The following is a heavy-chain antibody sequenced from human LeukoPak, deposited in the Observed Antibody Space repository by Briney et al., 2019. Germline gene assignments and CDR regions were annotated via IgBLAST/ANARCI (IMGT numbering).Heavy chain of an antibody. D-gene: IGHD6-13*01. CDR1: GYTFTSYG. Sequence: ASVKVSCKASGYTFTSYGISWVRQAPGQGLEWMGWISAYNGKTNHAQNFQGRVTMTTDTSTSTAYMELRSLRSDVTAVYYCARDGKQQLGFDYWGQGTLVTVSS. V-gene: IGHV1-18*01. J-gene: IGHJ4*02. CDR2: ISAYNGKT. CDR3: ARDGKQQLGFDY.